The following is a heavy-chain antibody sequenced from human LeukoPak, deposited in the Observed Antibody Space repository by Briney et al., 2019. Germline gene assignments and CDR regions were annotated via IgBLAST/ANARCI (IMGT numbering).Heavy chain of an antibody. CDR3: ASRTTVVTPGAFDY. J-gene: IGHJ4*02. D-gene: IGHD4-23*01. CDR1: GVSISSSSYY. V-gene: IGHV4-39*01. Sequence: SETLSLTCTVSGVSISSSSYYWGWIRQPPGKGLEWIGSIYYSGSTYYNPSLKSRVTISVDTSKNQFSLKLSSVTAADTAVYYCASRTTVVTPGAFDYWGQGTLVTVSS. CDR2: IYYSGST.